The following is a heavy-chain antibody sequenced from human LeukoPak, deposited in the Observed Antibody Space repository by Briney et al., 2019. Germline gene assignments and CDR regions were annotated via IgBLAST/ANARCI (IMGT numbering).Heavy chain of an antibody. V-gene: IGHV3-30*04. D-gene: IGHD2-15*01. CDR3: ASELGYCSGGSCPTTPFDY. Sequence: GGSLRLSCAASGFTFSSYAMHWVRQAPGKGLEWVAVISYDGSNKYYADSVKGRFTISRDNSKNTLYLQMNSLRAEDTAVYYCASELGYCSGGSCPTTPFDYWGQGTLVTVSS. CDR1: GFTFSSYA. CDR2: ISYDGSNK. J-gene: IGHJ4*02.